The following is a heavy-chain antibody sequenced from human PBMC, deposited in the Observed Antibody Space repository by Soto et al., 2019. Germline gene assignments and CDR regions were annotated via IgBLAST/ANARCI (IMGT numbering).Heavy chain of an antibody. V-gene: IGHV3-23*01. CDR3: AKDLDVVMVLSATRGLDV. CDR2: ISRSGDAI. CDR1: GFTFSIFP. Sequence: EVQVLESGGGLVQPGGSLRLSCAASGFTFSIFPMTWVRQAPGRGLEWVSAISRSGDAIYYADSVRGRFTISRDNSKNTLSLQMISLRPEDTGVYYCAKDLDVVMVLSATRGLDVWGQGTTVTVSS. D-gene: IGHD2-15*01. J-gene: IGHJ6*02.